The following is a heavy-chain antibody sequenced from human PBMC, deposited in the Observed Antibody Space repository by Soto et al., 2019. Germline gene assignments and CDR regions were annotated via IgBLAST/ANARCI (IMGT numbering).Heavy chain of an antibody. J-gene: IGHJ3*02. Sequence: GASVTVCCKASGYTFTSYYMQWVRQAPGQGLEWMGIINPSGGSTSYAQKFQGRVTMTRDTSTSTVYMELSSLRSEDTAVYYCARGNYGGNSYPNHRFAAFDIWGQGTMVTVSS. V-gene: IGHV1-46*01. CDR1: GYTFTSYY. CDR2: INPSGGST. CDR3: ARGNYGGNSYPNHRFAAFDI. D-gene: IGHD2-21*02.